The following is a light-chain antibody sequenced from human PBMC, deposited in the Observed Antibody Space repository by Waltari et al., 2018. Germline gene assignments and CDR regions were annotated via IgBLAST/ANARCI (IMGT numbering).Light chain of an antibody. CDR2: KIS. CDR3: MQGTQLPT. CDR1: QSLVHSDGNTY. J-gene: IGKJ2*01. Sequence: DIVMTQTPLSSPVPLGQPASISCRSRQSLVHSDGNTYLSWLHQRPGQPPRPLIYKISNRFSGVPDRFSGSGAGTVFTLKISRVEAEDVGVYYCMQGTQLPTFGQGTKLEIK. V-gene: IGKV2-24*01.